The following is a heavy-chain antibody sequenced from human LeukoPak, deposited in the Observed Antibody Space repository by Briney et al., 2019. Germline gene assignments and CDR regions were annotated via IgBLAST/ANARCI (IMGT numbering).Heavy chain of an antibody. CDR3: ARGSSGWSYYFDC. V-gene: IGHV4-39*01. CDR1: GASISSSSYY. D-gene: IGHD6-19*01. Sequence: SETLSLTCTVSGASISSSSYYWGWIRQPPGKGLEWIGSIYYSGSTYYNPSLKSRVTISVDTSKNQFSLKLSSVTAADTAVYYCARGSSGWSYYFDCWGQGTLVTVSS. J-gene: IGHJ4*02. CDR2: IYYSGST.